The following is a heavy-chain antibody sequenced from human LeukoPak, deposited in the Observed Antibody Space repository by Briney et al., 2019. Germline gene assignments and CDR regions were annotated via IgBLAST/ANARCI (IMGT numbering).Heavy chain of an antibody. CDR2: ISSSSYI. Sequence: GVSLRLSCAASGFTFSSYSMNWVRQAPGKGLEWVSSISSSSYIYYADSVKGRFTISRDNAKNSLYLQMNSLRAEDTAVYYCARAPYVYSGHHDYWGQGTLVTVSS. CDR1: GFTFSSYS. D-gene: IGHD3-16*01. J-gene: IGHJ4*02. CDR3: ARAPYVYSGHHDY. V-gene: IGHV3-21*01.